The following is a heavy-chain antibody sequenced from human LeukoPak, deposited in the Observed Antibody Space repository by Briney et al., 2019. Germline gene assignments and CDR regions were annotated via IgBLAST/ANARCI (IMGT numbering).Heavy chain of an antibody. CDR1: GFTFGDYA. Sequence: GGSLRLSCTASGFTFGDYAMSWVRQAPGKGLEWVGFIRSKAYGGTTEYAASVKGRFTISRDDSKSIAYLQMNSLKTEDTAVYYCTRVRGGYDKFIFDYWGQGTLVTVSS. J-gene: IGHJ4*02. V-gene: IGHV3-49*04. CDR2: IRSKAYGGTT. CDR3: TRVRGGYDKFIFDY. D-gene: IGHD5-12*01.